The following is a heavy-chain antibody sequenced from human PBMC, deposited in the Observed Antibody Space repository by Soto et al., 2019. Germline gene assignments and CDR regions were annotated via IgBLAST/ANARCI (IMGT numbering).Heavy chain of an antibody. CDR2: IFPDDSDT. CDR1: GGAFSSYS. CDR3: FRGGVTSRTFDY. Sequence: ASVKVSCKGSGGAFSSYSIGWVRQMPGQGLEWMGIIFPDDSDTRYSPSFQGHVTISVDKSISTAYVQWSSLKASDSAIYYCFRGGVTSRTFDYWGQGTLVTVSS. V-gene: IGHV5-51*01. J-gene: IGHJ4*02. D-gene: IGHD3-16*01.